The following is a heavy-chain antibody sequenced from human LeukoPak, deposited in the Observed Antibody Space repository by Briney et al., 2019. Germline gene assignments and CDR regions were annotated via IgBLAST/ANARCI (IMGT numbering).Heavy chain of an antibody. J-gene: IGHJ4*02. V-gene: IGHV3-48*03. CDR1: GFAFSSYE. D-gene: IGHD6-19*01. CDR2: ISSSGNTV. Sequence: GGSLRLSCAVSGFAFSSYEMNWVRQAPGKGLEWVSYISSSGNTVYYPDSVKGRFTISRDNAKNSLYLQMNSLRGEDTAVYYCARGGAVAGLYWGQGTLVTVSS. CDR3: ARGGAVAGLY.